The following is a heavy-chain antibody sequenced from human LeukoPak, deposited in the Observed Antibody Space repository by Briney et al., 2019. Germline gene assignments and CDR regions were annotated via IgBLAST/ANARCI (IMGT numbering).Heavy chain of an antibody. CDR1: GGTFSSYA. V-gene: IGHV1-69*04. D-gene: IGHD3-22*01. J-gene: IGHJ4*02. CDR2: IIPILGIA. CDR3: ARSDYYDSSGPFDY. Sequence: SVKVSCKASGGTFSSYAISWVRQAPGQGLEWMGRIIPILGIANYARKFQGRVTITADKSTSTAYMELSSLRSEDTAVYYCARSDYYDSSGPFDYWGQGTLVTVSS.